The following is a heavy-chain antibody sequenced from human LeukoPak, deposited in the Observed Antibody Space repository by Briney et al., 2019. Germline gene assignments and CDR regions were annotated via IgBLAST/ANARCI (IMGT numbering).Heavy chain of an antibody. CDR1: GDSVSSNSAA. D-gene: IGHD3-22*01. V-gene: IGHV6-1*01. CDR2: TYYRSKWYN. CDR3: ARDDSDSSGPPGGWQAFDI. Sequence: SQTLSLPFAISGDSVSSNSAAWNWIRQSPSRGLEWLGRTYYRSKWYNDYAVSVKSRITINPDTSKNQFSLQLNSVTPEDTAVYYCARDDSDSSGPPGGWQAFDIWGQGTMVTVSS. J-gene: IGHJ3*02.